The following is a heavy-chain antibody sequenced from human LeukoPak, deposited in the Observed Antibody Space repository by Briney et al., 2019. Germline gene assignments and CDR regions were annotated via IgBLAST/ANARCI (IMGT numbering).Heavy chain of an antibody. CDR2: INWNGGST. D-gene: IGHD6-19*01. CDR3: AKGNSIAVAAFFDY. CDR1: GFTFDDYG. V-gene: IGHV3-20*04. J-gene: IGHJ4*02. Sequence: PGGSLRLSCAASGFTFDDYGMSWVRQAPGKGLEWVSGINWNGGSTGYADSVKGRFTISRDNAKNSLYLQMNSLRTDDTALYYCAKGNSIAVAAFFDYWGQGTLVTVSS.